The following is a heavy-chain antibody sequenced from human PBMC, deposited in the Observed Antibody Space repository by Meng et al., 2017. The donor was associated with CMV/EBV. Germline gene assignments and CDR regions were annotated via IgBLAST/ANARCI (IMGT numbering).Heavy chain of an antibody. D-gene: IGHD2-2*01. CDR3: ARVGRTSFYYY. CDR2: IYYSGRT. V-gene: IGHV4-30-4*08. Sequence: QSHPQEPGHRLDNTTQNLSLTCTVTGGSISRGEYYFIWIRQPPGKGLQWIRYIYYSGRTYYIPSLKRRVTISVDTSKNQFSRKLSSVTAADTAVYDCARVGRTSFYYYWGQGTLVTVSS. CDR1: GGSISRGEYY. J-gene: IGHJ4*02.